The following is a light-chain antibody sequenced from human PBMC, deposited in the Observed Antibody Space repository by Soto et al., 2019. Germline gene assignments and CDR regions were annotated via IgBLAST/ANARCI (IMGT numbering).Light chain of an antibody. CDR2: CNN. CDR3: AAWDDSLSAWV. Sequence: QSVLTQPPTASGTPGQRVTMSCSGSSSNIGSNYVYWYQQFPGTVPKLLIYCNNQRPSGVPERFSGTKSGTSASLAISGLRSEDEAHYYCAAWDDSLSAWVFGGGAKLTVL. V-gene: IGLV1-47*01. CDR1: SSNIGSNY. J-gene: IGLJ3*02.